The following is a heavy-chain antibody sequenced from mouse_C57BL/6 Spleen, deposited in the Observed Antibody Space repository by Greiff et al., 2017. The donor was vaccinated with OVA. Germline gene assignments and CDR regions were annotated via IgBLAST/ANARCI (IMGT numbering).Heavy chain of an antibody. J-gene: IGHJ4*01. Sequence: QVQLQQSGAELVKPGASVKLSCKASGYTFTSYWMHWVKQRPGQGLEWIGMIHPNSGSTNYNEKFKSKATLTVDKSSSTAYMQLSSLTSEDSAVYYCARGYYSNFYAMDYWGQGTSVTVSS. CDR3: ARGYYSNFYAMDY. V-gene: IGHV1-64*01. D-gene: IGHD2-5*01. CDR1: GYTFTSYW. CDR2: IHPNSGST.